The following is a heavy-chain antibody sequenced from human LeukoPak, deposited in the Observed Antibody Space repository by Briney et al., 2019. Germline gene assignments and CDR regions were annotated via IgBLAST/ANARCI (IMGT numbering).Heavy chain of an antibody. Sequence: GGSLRLSCAASGFTFSSYAMSWVRQAPGKGLDWVSTISGSGGSTYYADSVKGRFTISRDNSKNTLYLLMNSLRAEDTAVYYCAKKRGVGATAVTHFDYWGQGTLVTVSS. CDR1: GFTFSSYA. CDR3: AKKRGVGATAVTHFDY. CDR2: ISGSGGST. D-gene: IGHD1-26*01. J-gene: IGHJ4*02. V-gene: IGHV3-23*01.